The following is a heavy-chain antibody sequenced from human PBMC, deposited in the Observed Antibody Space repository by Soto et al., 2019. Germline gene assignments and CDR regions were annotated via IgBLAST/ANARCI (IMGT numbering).Heavy chain of an antibody. CDR1: GYTFTSYA. CDR2: NNAGNGNT. D-gene: IGHD3-9*01. V-gene: IGHV1-3*01. CDR3: ARDPRYDILTGYYLTYYGMDV. Sequence: ASVKVSCKASGYTFTSYAMHWVRQAPGQRLEWMGWNNAGNGNTKYSQKFQGRVTITRDTSASTAYMELSSLRSEDTAVYYCARDPRYDILTGYYLTYYGMDVWGQGTTVTVSS. J-gene: IGHJ6*02.